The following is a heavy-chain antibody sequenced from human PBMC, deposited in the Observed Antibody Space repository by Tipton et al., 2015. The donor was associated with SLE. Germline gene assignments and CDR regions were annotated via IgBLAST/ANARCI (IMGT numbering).Heavy chain of an antibody. CDR1: GDSISSSY. D-gene: IGHD6-6*01. CDR2: IHPSGST. CDR3: ARLKIGRPQERFFDL. Sequence: TLSLTCTVSGDSISSSYWSWLRQPPGKGPEWIGFIHPSGSTYYNPSLKGRVTISIDTSKNQFSLKLNSVAAADTAVYYCARLKIGRPQERFFDLWGRGTLLTVSS. J-gene: IGHJ2*01. V-gene: IGHV4-4*09.